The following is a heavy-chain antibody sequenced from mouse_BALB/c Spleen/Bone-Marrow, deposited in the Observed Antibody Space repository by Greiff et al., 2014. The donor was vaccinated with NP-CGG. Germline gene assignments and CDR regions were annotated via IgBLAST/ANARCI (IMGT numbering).Heavy chain of an antibody. D-gene: IGHD2-3*01. CDR1: GYSITSGYY. Sequence: DVQLQESGPGLVKPSQSLSLTCSVTGYSITSGYYWNWIRQFPGNKLEWMGYISYDGSNNCNPSLKNRISITRDTSKNQFFLKLNSVTTEDTATYYCAREGIYDGYWDYAMDYWGQGTSVTVSS. CDR2: ISYDGSN. CDR3: AREGIYDGYWDYAMDY. J-gene: IGHJ4*01. V-gene: IGHV3-6*02.